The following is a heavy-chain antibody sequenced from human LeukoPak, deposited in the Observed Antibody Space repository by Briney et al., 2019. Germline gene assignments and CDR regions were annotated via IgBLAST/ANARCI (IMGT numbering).Heavy chain of an antibody. CDR1: GGSISSYY. D-gene: IGHD2-2*01. J-gene: IGHJ5*02. CDR2: IYTSGST. V-gene: IGHV4-4*07. CDR3: ARGTPLAIVVVPAAMSGSLDWFDP. Sequence: PSETLSLTCTVSGGSISSYYWSWIRQPAGKGLEWIGRIYTSGSTNYNPSLKSRVTMSVDTSKNQFSLKLSSVTAADTAVYYCARGTPLAIVVVPAAMSGSLDWFDPWGQGTLVTVSS.